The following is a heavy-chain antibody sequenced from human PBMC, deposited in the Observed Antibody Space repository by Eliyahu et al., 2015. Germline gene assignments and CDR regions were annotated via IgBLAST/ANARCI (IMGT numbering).Heavy chain of an antibody. J-gene: IGHJ1*01. CDR3: ARGSSSFPH. CDR2: IYYSGST. V-gene: IGHV4-59*01. D-gene: IGHD6-13*01. CDR1: GGSIHSYY. Sequence: QVQLQESGPGLVKPSETLSLTCTVSGGSIHSYYWSWIRQSPGKGLEWIGYIYYSGSTSYNPSLXRRVSISVDTSKNQFSLKLNSATAADTAVYYCARGSSSFPHWGQGTLVTVSS.